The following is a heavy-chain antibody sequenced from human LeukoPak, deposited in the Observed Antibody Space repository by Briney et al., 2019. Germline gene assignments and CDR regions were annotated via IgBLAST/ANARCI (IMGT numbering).Heavy chain of an antibody. Sequence: SVKVSCKASGGTFSSYAISWVRQAPGQGLEWMGRIIPIFGTANYAQKFQGRVTITTDESTSTAYMELSSLRSEDTAVYYCARVGYNYNSVGYSHDYWGQGTLVTVSS. V-gene: IGHV1-69*05. CDR1: GGTFSSYA. D-gene: IGHD3-22*01. CDR2: IIPIFGTA. CDR3: ARVGYNYNSVGYSHDY. J-gene: IGHJ4*02.